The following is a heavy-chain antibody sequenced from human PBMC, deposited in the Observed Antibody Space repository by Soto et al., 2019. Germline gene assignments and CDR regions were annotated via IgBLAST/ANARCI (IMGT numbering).Heavy chain of an antibody. CDR1: GFIFRNYA. J-gene: IGHJ4*02. CDR2: IAYDGSNQ. D-gene: IGHD6-6*01. CDR3: ARPLIAAPGGGYYFDY. Sequence: GGLRLSCAASGFIFRNYAMHWVRQAPGKGLECLAVIAYDGSNQFYRDSVKGRFTISRDNSKNTLYLHMNSLRSDDTGVYYCARPLIAAPGGGYYFDYWGPGTLVTVSS. V-gene: IGHV3-30-3*01.